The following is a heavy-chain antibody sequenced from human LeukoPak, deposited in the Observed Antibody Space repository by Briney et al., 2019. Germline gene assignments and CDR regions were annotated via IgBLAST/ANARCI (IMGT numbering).Heavy chain of an antibody. Sequence: ASVKVSCKASGYTFTSYGIRWVRQAPGQGLEWMGWINAYNGNTNYAQKLQGRVTMTTDTSTSTAYMELRSLRSDDTAVYYCARVADPAPLSRSYVLFAFYIWGQGTMVTVSS. CDR2: INAYNGNT. V-gene: IGHV1-18*01. CDR1: GYTFTSYG. D-gene: IGHD1-26*01. CDR3: ARVADPAPLSRSYVLFAFYI. J-gene: IGHJ3*02.